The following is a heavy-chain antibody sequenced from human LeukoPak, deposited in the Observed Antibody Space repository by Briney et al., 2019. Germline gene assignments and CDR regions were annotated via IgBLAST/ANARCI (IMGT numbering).Heavy chain of an antibody. Sequence: SVKVSCTGSVGTFSSYAISWVRHGPGQGRVWGGEVIPILGIEIYPQKFQGRVTITADKSTSTAYMELSSLTSEDTAVYYCARASPYYYASSGYYWTGEDYFDYWGQGTLVTVSS. D-gene: IGHD3-22*01. CDR3: ARASPYYYASSGYYWTGEDYFDY. CDR1: VGTFSSYA. J-gene: IGHJ4*02. V-gene: IGHV1-69*10. CDR2: VIPILGIE.